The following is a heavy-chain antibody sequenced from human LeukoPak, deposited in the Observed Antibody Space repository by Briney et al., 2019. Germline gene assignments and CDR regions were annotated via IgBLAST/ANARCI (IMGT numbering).Heavy chain of an antibody. CDR2: IKQDGSEK. V-gene: IGHV3-7*01. J-gene: IGHJ4*02. CDR3: ARDRYYYDSSGSILFDY. CDR1: GFTFSSYW. Sequence: PGGSLRLSCAASGFTFSSYWMSWVRQAPGKGLEWVANIKQDGSEKYYVDFVKGRFTISRDNAKNSLYLQMNSLRAEDTAVYYCARDRYYYDSSGSILFDYWGQGTLVTVSS. D-gene: IGHD3-22*01.